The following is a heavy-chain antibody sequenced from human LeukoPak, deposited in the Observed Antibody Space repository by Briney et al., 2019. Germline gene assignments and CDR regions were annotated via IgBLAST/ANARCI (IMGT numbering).Heavy chain of an antibody. D-gene: IGHD3-10*01. CDR3: AKDSSSGSSYYFHGMEV. J-gene: IGHJ6*02. CDR1: GLNLSSYG. V-gene: IGHV3-30*18. Sequence: GGSLRLSCTASGLNLSSYGVHWVRQAPGKGLEWVAVISYDGSNKYYADPMKGRFTIFRDNSKNTLYLQVNSLRIEDTAVYYCAKDSSSGSSYYFHGMEVWGQGTTVTVSS. CDR2: ISYDGSNK.